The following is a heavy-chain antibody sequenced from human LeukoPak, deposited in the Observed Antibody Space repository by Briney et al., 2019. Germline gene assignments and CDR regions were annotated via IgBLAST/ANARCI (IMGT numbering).Heavy chain of an antibody. CDR1: GFAFSRYG. V-gene: IGHV3-30*02. CDR2: IRYDGSNE. D-gene: IGHD6-19*01. Sequence: GGSLRLSCASSGFAFSRYGKHWVRQAPGKGLEWVTFIRYDGSNEFYADSVKGRFIISRDNSNNTLYLQMNSLRPEDTAVYYCAKDTVAGGWAEYLQHWGQGTLVSVSS. CDR3: AKDTVAGGWAEYLQH. J-gene: IGHJ1*01.